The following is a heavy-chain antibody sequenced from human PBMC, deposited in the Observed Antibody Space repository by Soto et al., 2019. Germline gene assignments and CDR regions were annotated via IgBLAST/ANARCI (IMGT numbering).Heavy chain of an antibody. CDR3: VKMATAGTRIAAFDP. CDR2: IYPGDSNT. V-gene: IGHV5-51*03. CDR1: GDSFTNYW. Sequence: EVQLVQSGAEVRKPGESLKISCKGSGDSFTNYWIGWVRQMPGKGLEWMGIIYPGDSNTRYSPSFQGQVTISADKSITTAYLQWSSLRASDTAMYYCVKMATAGTRIAAFDPWGQGTLVTVSS. J-gene: IGHJ5*02. D-gene: IGHD6-13*01.